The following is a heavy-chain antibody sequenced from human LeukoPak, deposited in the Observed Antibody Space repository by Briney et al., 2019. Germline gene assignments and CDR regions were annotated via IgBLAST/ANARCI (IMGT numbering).Heavy chain of an antibody. J-gene: IGHJ6*03. D-gene: IGHD3-3*01. CDR3: ARAGLTYYDFWSGYPYYVDV. CDR1: GFTFSSYW. CDR2: IKQDGSEK. Sequence: PGGSLRLSCAASGFTFSSYWMSWVRQAPGKGLEWVANIKQDGSEKYYVDSVKGRFTISRDNAKNSLYLQMNSLRAEDTAVYYCARAGLTYYDFWSGYPYYVDVWGKGTTVTVSS. V-gene: IGHV3-7*01.